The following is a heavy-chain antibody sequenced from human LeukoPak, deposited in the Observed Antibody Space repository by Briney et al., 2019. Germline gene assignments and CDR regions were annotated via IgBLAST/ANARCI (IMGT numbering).Heavy chain of an antibody. Sequence: ASVKVSCKASGYTFTGYYMHWVRQAPGQGLEWMGWINPNSGGTNYAQKFQGRVTMTRDTSISTAYMELSRLRSDDTAVYYCARPRYSGYPQYNWFDPWGQGTLVTVSS. J-gene: IGHJ5*02. V-gene: IGHV1-2*02. CDR1: GYTFTGYY. CDR3: ARPRYSGYPQYNWFDP. CDR2: INPNSGGT. D-gene: IGHD1-26*01.